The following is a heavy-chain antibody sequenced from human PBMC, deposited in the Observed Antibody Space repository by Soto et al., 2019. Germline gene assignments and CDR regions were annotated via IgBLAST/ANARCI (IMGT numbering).Heavy chain of an antibody. CDR3: AGGGDYDNWFDP. V-gene: IGHV4-31*04. CDR2: IYYSGST. Sequence: QVRLQESGPGLVKPSQTLSLTCTVSGGSISSGGYYWSWIRQHPGKGLEWIAYIYYSGSTHFNPSLKSRVTISVDTSKNQFSLNLTSVTVADTAVYFCAGGGDYDNWFDPWGQGTLVTVSS. D-gene: IGHD4-17*01. J-gene: IGHJ5*02. CDR1: GGSISSGGYY.